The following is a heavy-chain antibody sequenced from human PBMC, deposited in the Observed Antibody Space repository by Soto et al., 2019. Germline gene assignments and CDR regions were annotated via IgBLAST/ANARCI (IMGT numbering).Heavy chain of an antibody. CDR3: ARHVRAAGYYSGMDI. V-gene: IGHV1-69*01. D-gene: IGHD2-2*01. Sequence: VKVSCKVSGYTYTIDVIRCWRLAPGQGLEWMGWIILIFGTANYAQKFQGRVTITADESTSTAYMELSSLRSEDTAVYYCARHVRAAGYYSGMDICVQGPSVTGSS. J-gene: IGHJ6*02. CDR1: GYTYTIDV. CDR2: IILIFGTA.